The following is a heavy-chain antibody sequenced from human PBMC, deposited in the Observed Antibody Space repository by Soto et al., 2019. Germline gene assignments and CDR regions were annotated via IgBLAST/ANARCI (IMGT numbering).Heavy chain of an antibody. CDR1: GGTFSSYT. CDR3: ARIAARRDYFDY. V-gene: IGHV1-69*02. J-gene: IGHJ4*02. Sequence: GASVKVSCKASGGTFSSYTISWVRQAPGQGLEWMGRIIPILGIANYAQKFQGRVTITADKSTSTAYMELSSLRSEDTAVYYCARIAARRDYFDYWGQGTLVTVSS. D-gene: IGHD6-6*01. CDR2: IIPILGIA.